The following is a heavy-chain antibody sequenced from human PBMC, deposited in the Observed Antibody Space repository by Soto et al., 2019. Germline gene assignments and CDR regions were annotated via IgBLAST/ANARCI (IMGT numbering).Heavy chain of an antibody. J-gene: IGHJ4*02. CDR1: GFTFSSYA. CDR2: ISGSGGST. D-gene: IGHD1-26*01. Sequence: EVQLLESGGGLVQPGGSLRLSCAASGFTFSSYAMRWVRPAPGNGLEWVSSISGSGGSTYYSDSVKGRFTISRDNSKNTLYLQMNSLRAEDTAVYYCARRGSGSYYDYWGQGTLVTVSS. V-gene: IGHV3-23*01. CDR3: ARRGSGSYYDY.